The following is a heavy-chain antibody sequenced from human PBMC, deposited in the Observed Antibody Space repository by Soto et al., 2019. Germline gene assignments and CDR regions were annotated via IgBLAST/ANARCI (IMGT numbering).Heavy chain of an antibody. Sequence: QVQLVQSGAEVKKPGASVKVSCKASGYTFTSYAMPWVRQAPGQRLEWMGWINAGNGNTKYSQKFQGRVTISRDTSASTAYMELSSLRSDDTAVYYCASGDSSSWYWNFDYWGQGTLVTVST. V-gene: IGHV1-3*01. D-gene: IGHD6-13*01. CDR2: INAGNGNT. CDR1: GYTFTSYA. J-gene: IGHJ4*02. CDR3: ASGDSSSWYWNFDY.